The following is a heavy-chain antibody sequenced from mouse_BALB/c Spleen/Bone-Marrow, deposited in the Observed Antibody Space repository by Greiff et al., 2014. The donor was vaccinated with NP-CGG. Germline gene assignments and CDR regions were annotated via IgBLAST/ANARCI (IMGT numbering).Heavy chain of an antibody. CDR2: IDPANGNT. V-gene: IGHV14-3*02. CDR1: GFNIKDTY. Sequence: DVKLQESGAELVMPGASVKLSCTASGFNIKDTYMHWVKQRPEQGLEWIGRIDPANGNTKYDPKFQGKATITADTSSNTAYLQLSSLTSEDTAVYYCAKYGGLRYAMDYWGQGTSVTVSS. CDR3: AKYGGLRYAMDY. D-gene: IGHD2-4*01. J-gene: IGHJ4*01.